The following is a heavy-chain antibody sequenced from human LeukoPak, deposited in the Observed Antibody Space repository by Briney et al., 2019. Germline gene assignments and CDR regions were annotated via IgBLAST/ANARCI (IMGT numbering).Heavy chain of an antibody. V-gene: IGHV3-30*03. D-gene: IGHD3-22*01. CDR2: ISYDGSNK. Sequence: PGGSLRLSCADSGFTFSSYGMHWVRQAPGKGLEWVAVISYDGSNKYYADSVKGRFTISRDNSKNTLYLQMNSLRAEDTAVYYCALDTLSYYYYDSSGYYQHWGQGTLVTVSS. CDR1: GFTFSSYG. J-gene: IGHJ1*01. CDR3: ALDTLSYYYYDSSGYYQH.